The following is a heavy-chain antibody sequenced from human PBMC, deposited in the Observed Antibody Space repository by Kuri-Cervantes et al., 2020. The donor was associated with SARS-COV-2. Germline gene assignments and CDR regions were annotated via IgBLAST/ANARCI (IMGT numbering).Heavy chain of an antibody. D-gene: IGHD3-3*01. CDR2: MNPNSGNT. Sequence: ASVKVSCKASGYSFSTYDINWVRQASGQGLEWMGWMNPNSGNTGYAQKFQGRVTMTRNTSISTAYMELSSLRSEDTAVYYCARHRKIYDYWNGKGYFYYYMDVWGKGTTVTVSS. CDR1: GYSFSTYD. V-gene: IGHV1-8*02. J-gene: IGHJ6*03. CDR3: ARHRKIYDYWNGKGYFYYYMDV.